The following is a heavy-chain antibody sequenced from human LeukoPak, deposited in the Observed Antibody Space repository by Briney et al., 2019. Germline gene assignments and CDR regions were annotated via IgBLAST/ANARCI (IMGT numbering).Heavy chain of an antibody. CDR1: GYTFTSYG. CDR2: ISAYNGNT. Sequence: GASVKVSCKASGYTFTSYGISWVRQAPGQGLEWMGWISAYNGNTNYAQKLQGRVTMTTDTSTSTAYMELRSLRSDDTAVYYCARAPKKPGLLSVVIWGQGTMVTVSS. CDR3: ARAPKKPGLLSVVI. V-gene: IGHV1-18*01. J-gene: IGHJ3*02. D-gene: IGHD3-16*02.